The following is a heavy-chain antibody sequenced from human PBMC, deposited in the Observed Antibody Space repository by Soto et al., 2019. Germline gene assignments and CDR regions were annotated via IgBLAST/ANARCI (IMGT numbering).Heavy chain of an antibody. Sequence: QVQLVQSGAEVKKPGASVKVSCKASGYTFTSYAMHWVRQAPGQRLEWMGWINAGNGNTKYSQKFQGRVTITRDTSVSTAYMELSSLRSEDTAVYYCARDRYGDYVAFDPWGQGTLVTVSS. CDR2: INAGNGNT. D-gene: IGHD4-17*01. CDR1: GYTFTSYA. J-gene: IGHJ5*02. V-gene: IGHV1-3*01. CDR3: ARDRYGDYVAFDP.